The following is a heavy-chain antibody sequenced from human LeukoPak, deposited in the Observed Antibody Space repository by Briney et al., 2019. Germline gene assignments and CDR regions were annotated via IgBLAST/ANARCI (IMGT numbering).Heavy chain of an antibody. D-gene: IGHD5-12*01. CDR2: ISYDGTNK. J-gene: IGHJ4*02. CDR3: ARDRSSYEYYFDH. V-gene: IGHV3-30-3*01. CDR1: GFTFSNYA. Sequence: PGGSLRLSCAASGFTFSNYAMHWVRQAPGKGLEWVAVISYDGTNKYYADPVKGRCTISRDNSKNTLYLQMNSLRAEDTAVFYCARDRSSYEYYFDHWGQGTLVTVSS.